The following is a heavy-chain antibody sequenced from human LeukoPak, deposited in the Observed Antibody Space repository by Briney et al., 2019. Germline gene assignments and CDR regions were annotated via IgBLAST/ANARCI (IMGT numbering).Heavy chain of an antibody. J-gene: IGHJ4*02. V-gene: IGHV3-21*01. CDR1: GFTFSSYS. Sequence: GGSLRLSCAASGFTFSSYSMNWVRQAPGKGLEWVSSISSSSSYIYYADSVKGRLTISRDNAKNSLYLQMNSLRAEDTAVYYCARTDYDFWSGVGKKYYFDYWGQGTLVTVSS. D-gene: IGHD3-3*01. CDR2: ISSSSSYI. CDR3: ARTDYDFWSGVGKKYYFDY.